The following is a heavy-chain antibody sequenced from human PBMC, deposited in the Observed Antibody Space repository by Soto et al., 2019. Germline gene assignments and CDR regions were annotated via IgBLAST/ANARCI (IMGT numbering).Heavy chain of an antibody. J-gene: IGHJ2*01. V-gene: IGHV3-53*01. CDR3: ARDGPTVVSPNWYFDL. CDR2: IYSGGST. Sequence: EVQLVESGGGLIQPGGSLRLSCAASGFTVSSNSMSWVRQAPGKGLEWVSVIYSGGSTYYADSVKGRFTISRDNSKNTLYLQMNSLRAEDTAVYYCARDGPTVVSPNWYFDLWGRGTLVTVSS. CDR1: GFTVSSNS. D-gene: IGHD2-8*02.